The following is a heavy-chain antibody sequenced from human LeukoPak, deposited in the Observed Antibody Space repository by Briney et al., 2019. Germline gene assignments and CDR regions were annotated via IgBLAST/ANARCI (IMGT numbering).Heavy chain of an antibody. CDR1: GGSISTYY. CDR3: ARGGLDSIGYWTAFDI. Sequence: PSETRSLTCADSGGSISTYYWSWIRQPPGKGLEWTGYIHYSGSTNYNPSLKSRVTILVDTPKNQFSLRLSSVTAADTALYYCARGGLDSIGYWTAFDIWGQGTMVTVSS. CDR2: IHYSGST. V-gene: IGHV4-59*01. D-gene: IGHD3-22*01. J-gene: IGHJ3*02.